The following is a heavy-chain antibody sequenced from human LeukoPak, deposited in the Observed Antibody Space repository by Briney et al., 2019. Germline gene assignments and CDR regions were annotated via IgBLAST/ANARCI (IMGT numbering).Heavy chain of an antibody. V-gene: IGHV3-30*04. CDR3: AREDCSSTSCYFDP. D-gene: IGHD2-2*01. CDR1: GFTFSSYA. CDR2: ISYDGSNK. Sequence: GGSLRLSCAASGFTFSSYAMHWVRQAPGKGLEWVAVISYDGSNKYYADSVKGRFTISRDNSKNTLYLQMNSLRAEDTAVYYCAREDCSSTSCYFDPWGQGTLVTDSS. J-gene: IGHJ5*02.